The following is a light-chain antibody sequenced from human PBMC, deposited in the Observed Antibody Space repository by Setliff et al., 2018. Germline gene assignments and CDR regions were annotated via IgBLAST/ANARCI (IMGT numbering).Light chain of an antibody. Sequence: QSALTQPRSVSGSPGQSVTISCTGTSSDVGGYNSVSWYQQHPDKPPKLIIYDVSTRPSGVPDRFSGSKSGNTASLTISGLQAEDEADYYCCSYGGTLCVFGTGTKVTVL. CDR3: CSYGGTLCV. CDR1: SSDVGGYNS. CDR2: DVS. J-gene: IGLJ1*01. V-gene: IGLV2-11*01.